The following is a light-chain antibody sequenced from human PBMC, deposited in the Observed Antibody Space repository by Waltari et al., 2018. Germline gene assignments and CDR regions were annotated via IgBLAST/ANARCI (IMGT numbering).Light chain of an antibody. CDR1: QSISSK. J-gene: IGKJ1*01. Sequence: EIVMTQSPATLSVSPGERATLSCRASQSISSKLAWYQQKPGQAPRLLIYGVSIRATGIPARFSGSGSGTEFTLTISILQSEDFAVYFCQQYNNWPPGTFGQGTKVEIK. V-gene: IGKV3D-15*03. CDR2: GVS. CDR3: QQYNNWPPGT.